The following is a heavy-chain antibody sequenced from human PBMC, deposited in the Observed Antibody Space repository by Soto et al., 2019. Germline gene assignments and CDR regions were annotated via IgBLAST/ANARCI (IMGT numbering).Heavy chain of an antibody. CDR2: IKSKTNGGTT. J-gene: IGHJ4*02. V-gene: IGHV3-15*07. D-gene: IGHD2-15*01. CDR1: GFTFSNAW. CDR3: ARVIVVVAGTTHHYYFDY. Sequence: GGSLRLSCAASGFTFSNAWINWVRQAPGKGLEWVGRIKSKTNGGTTEYAAPVKGRFTISRDESKSSLYLQMNSLKIEDTAVYYCARVIVVVAGTTHHYYFDYWGQGTLVTVSS.